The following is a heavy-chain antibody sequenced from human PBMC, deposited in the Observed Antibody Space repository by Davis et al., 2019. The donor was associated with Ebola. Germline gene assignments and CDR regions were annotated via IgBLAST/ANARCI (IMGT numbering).Heavy chain of an antibody. D-gene: IGHD6-13*01. J-gene: IGHJ4*02. CDR3: ARESIAAALDY. CDR1: GGSITSSRYY. CDR2: IYYSGST. Sequence: SETLSLTCTVSGGSITSSRYYWGWIRQPPGKGLEWIGSIYYSGSTYYNPSLKSRVTISVDRSKNQFSLKLSSVTAADTAVYYCARESIAAALDYWGQGTLVTVSS. V-gene: IGHV4-39*07.